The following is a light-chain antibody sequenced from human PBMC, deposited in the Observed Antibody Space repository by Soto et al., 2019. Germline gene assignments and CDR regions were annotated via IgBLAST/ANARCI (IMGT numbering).Light chain of an antibody. V-gene: IGLV2-14*01. CDR2: EVS. Sequence: QSALTQPASVSGTPGQSITISCTGTSRDVGGYNYVSWYQQHPGKVPKVIIYEVSYRPSGVSNRFSGSKSGNTASLTISRLQAEDEADYYCCSFTSSSTVVFGGGTKLTVL. CDR3: CSFTSSSTVV. J-gene: IGLJ3*02. CDR1: SRDVGGYNY.